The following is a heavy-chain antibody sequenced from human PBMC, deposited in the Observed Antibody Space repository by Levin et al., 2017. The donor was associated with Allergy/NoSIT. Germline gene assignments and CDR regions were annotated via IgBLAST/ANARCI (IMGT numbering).Heavy chain of an antibody. CDR3: AGRGTRDYYYYMDV. CDR2: IYPGDSDT. J-gene: IGHJ6*03. V-gene: IGHV5-51*01. CDR1: GYSFTSYW. D-gene: IGHD1-1*01. Sequence: KVSCQGSGYSFTSYWIGWVRQMPGKGLEWRGIIYPGDSDTRYSPSFQGQVTISADKSISTAYLQWSSLKASDTAIYYCAGRGTRDYYYYMDVWGKGTTVTVSS.